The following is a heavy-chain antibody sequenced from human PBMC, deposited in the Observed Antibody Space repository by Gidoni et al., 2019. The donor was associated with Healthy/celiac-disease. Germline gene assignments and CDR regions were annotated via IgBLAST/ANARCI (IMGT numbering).Heavy chain of an antibody. J-gene: IGHJ6*02. V-gene: IGHV3-66*01. CDR2: IYSGCST. CDR1: GFTVSSNY. CDR3: ARVRYSNYGMDV. Sequence: EVQLVESGGGLVQPGGSLRLSCAASGFTVSSNYMSWVRQAPGKGLEWVSVIYSGCSTYYADSVKGRFTISRDNSKNTLYLQMNSLRAEDTAVYYCARVRYSNYGMDVWGQGTTVTVSS. D-gene: IGHD4-4*01.